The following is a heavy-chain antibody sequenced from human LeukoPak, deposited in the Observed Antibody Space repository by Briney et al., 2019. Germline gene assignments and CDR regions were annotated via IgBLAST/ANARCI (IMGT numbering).Heavy chain of an antibody. J-gene: IGHJ5*02. CDR3: ARDPVMTFNWFDP. V-gene: IGHV4-38-2*02. D-gene: IGHD2-21*02. CDR1: GYSISSGY. Sequence: SETLSLTCGVSGYSISSGYWAWIRQPPGKGLEWIASIYHSGTTYSNPSLQSRVTLSVDTSRNQFSLKLSAVTAADTAVYYCARDPVMTFNWFDPWGQGTLVIVSS. CDR2: IYHSGTT.